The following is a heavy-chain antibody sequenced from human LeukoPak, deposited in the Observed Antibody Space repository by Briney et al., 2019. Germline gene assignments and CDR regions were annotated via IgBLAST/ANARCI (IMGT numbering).Heavy chain of an antibody. CDR1: GGSFSGFH. J-gene: IGHJ4*02. Sequence: SETLSLTCAVYGGSFSGFHWTWIRQPPGKGLEWIGYIYYSGSTNYNPSLKSRVTISLDTSKNQFSLKLTSVTAADTAVYYCARYSPGGYYFDYWGQGTLVTVSS. D-gene: IGHD2-15*01. CDR2: IYYSGST. V-gene: IGHV4-59*01. CDR3: ARYSPGGYYFDY.